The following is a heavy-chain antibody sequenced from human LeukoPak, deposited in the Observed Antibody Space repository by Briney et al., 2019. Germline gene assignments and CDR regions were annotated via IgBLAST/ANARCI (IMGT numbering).Heavy chain of an antibody. CDR3: ATTQQLGGSAFDI. CDR2: IWYDGSNK. D-gene: IGHD6-13*01. V-gene: IGHV3-33*01. CDR1: GFTFSSYG. Sequence: GGSLRLSCAASGFTFSSYGMHWVRQAPGKGLEWVAVIWYDGSNKYYADSVKGRFTISRDNSKNTLYLQMNSLRAEDTAVYYCATTQQLGGSAFDIWGQGTMVTVSS. J-gene: IGHJ3*02.